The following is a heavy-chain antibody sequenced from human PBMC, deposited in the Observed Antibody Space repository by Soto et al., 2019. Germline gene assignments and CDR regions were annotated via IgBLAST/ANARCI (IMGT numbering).Heavy chain of an antibody. V-gene: IGHV4-39*01. J-gene: IGHJ4*02. CDR2: IYYSGST. D-gene: IGHD6-6*01. CDR3: ARLAEYSTSSH. Sequence: ESLSVACPVSGVSISSSSYDWGWIRQPPGKGLEWIGSIYYSGSTYYNPSLKSRVTISVDTSKNQFSLKLSSVAAADTAVYYCARLAEYSTSSHWGQGTLVTVYS. CDR1: GVSISSSSYD.